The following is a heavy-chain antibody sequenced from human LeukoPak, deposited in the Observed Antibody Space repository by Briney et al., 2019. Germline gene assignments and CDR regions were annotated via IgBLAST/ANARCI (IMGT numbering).Heavy chain of an antibody. Sequence: GGSLRLSCAASGLTFSSYSMNWVRQAPGKGLEWVSSISSSSSYIYYADSVKGRFTISRDNAKNSLYLQMNSLRAEDTAVYYCARGQASDFDYWGQGTLVPVSS. CDR3: ARGQASDFDY. J-gene: IGHJ4*02. CDR1: GLTFSSYS. V-gene: IGHV3-21*01. CDR2: ISSSSSYI.